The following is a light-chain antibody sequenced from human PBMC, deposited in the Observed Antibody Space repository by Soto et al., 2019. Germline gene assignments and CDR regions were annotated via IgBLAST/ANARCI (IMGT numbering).Light chain of an antibody. CDR1: RSDIGGYNY. CDR2: DVS. Sequence: QSALTQPASVSGSPGQSITISCTGSRSDIGGYNYVSWFQQNPGTAPKLMIYDVSDRPSGVSNRFSGSKSGNTASLTISGLRAEDEADYYCCSFTSSSTCVFGPGTKLTVL. CDR3: CSFTSSSTCV. J-gene: IGLJ1*01. V-gene: IGLV2-14*01.